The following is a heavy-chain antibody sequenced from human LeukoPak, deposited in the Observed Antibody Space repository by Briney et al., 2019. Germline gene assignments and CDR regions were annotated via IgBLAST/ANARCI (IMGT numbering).Heavy chain of an antibody. V-gene: IGHV3-21*01. Sequence: GGSLRLSCAGSGFSFSNYAMNWVRQAPGKGLEWVSSISGSSSDIYYADSMKGRLTISRDNAKNSVYLQVNSLRAEDTAIYYCARRGYIDSSGYDYWGQGTLVTVSS. CDR3: ARRGYIDSSGYDY. D-gene: IGHD3-22*01. CDR1: GFSFSNYA. CDR2: ISGSSSDI. J-gene: IGHJ4*02.